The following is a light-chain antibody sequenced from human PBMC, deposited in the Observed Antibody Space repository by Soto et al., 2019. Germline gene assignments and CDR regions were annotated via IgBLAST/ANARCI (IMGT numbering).Light chain of an antibody. CDR2: EVT. V-gene: IGLV2-14*01. Sequence: QSALTQPASVSGSPGQSITISCTGTSSDVGGYNYVSWYQQHPGKAPKLMIYEVTNRPSGVSNRFSGSKSGNTAPLTISGLQAEDEADYYCSSYTSSSPYVFGTGTKGTVL. CDR3: SSYTSSSPYV. CDR1: SSDVGGYNY. J-gene: IGLJ1*01.